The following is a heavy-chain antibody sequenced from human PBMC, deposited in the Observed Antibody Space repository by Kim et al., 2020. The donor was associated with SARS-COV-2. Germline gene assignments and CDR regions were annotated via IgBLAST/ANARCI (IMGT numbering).Heavy chain of an antibody. Sequence: SETLSLTCTVSGGSISSGSYYWSWIRQPAGKGLEWIGRIYTSGSTNYNPSLKSRVTISVDTSKNQFSLKLSSVTAADTAVYYCARDQVLLWSGSWFDPWGQGTLVTVSS. CDR2: IYTSGST. V-gene: IGHV4-61*02. CDR3: ARDQVLLWSGSWFDP. D-gene: IGHD3-10*01. J-gene: IGHJ5*02. CDR1: GGSISSGSYY.